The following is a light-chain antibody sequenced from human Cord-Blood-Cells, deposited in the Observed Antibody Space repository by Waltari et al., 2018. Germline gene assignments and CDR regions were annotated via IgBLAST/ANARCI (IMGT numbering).Light chain of an antibody. J-gene: IGLJ3*02. CDR1: SSDVGSYNL. CDR3: CSYAGSSTWV. V-gene: IGLV2-23*01. CDR2: EGS. Sequence: QSALTHPASVSGSPGQSITLSCTGTSSDVGSYNLFSWYQQHPVKAPKLMSYEGSKRPSGVSNRFSGSKSGNTASLTISGLQAEDEADYYCCSYAGSSTWVFGGGTKLTVL.